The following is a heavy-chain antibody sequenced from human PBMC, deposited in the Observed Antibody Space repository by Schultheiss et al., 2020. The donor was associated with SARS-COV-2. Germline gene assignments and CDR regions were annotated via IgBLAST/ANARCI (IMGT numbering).Heavy chain of an antibody. CDR3: ARILDSYGPEDRLVNYYYGMDV. V-gene: IGHV3-48*03. J-gene: IGHJ6*02. Sequence: GGSLRLSCAASGFTFSSYEMNWVRQAPGKGLEWVSYISSSGSTIYYADSVKGRFTISRDNAKNSLYLQMNSLRAEDTAVYYCARILDSYGPEDRLVNYYYGMDVWGQGTTVTVSS. CDR2: ISSSGSTI. D-gene: IGHD5-18*01. CDR1: GFTFSSYE.